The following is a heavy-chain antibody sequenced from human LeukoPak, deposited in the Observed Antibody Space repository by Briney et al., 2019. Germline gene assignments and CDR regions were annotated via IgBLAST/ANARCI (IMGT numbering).Heavy chain of an antibody. Sequence: PSQTLSHTCTVSGGSISSGDYYWGWIRQPPGKGLEWIGYIYYSGSTYYNPSLKSRVTISVDTSKNQFSLKLSSVTAADTAVYYWSKVGITMVRGVHFDNWGQGTLVTVSS. J-gene: IGHJ4*02. CDR3: SKVGITMVRGVHFDN. V-gene: IGHV4-30-4*08. D-gene: IGHD3-10*01. CDR2: IYYSGST. CDR1: GGSISSGDYY.